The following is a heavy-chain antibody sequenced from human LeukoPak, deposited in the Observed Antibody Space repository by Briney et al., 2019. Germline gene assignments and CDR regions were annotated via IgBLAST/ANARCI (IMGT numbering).Heavy chain of an antibody. J-gene: IGHJ4*02. CDR3: ARIRGLVPRQYYFDY. D-gene: IGHD6-19*01. CDR1: GYTFTDNY. Sequence: ASVKVSCKASGYTFTDNYLHWVRQAPGQGLEWMGWISPNSSGTNYAQKFQDRVTMTRDTSISTAYMELSRLRSDDTAVYYCARIRGLVPRQYYFDYCGQGTLVTVSS. V-gene: IGHV1-2*02. CDR2: ISPNSSGT.